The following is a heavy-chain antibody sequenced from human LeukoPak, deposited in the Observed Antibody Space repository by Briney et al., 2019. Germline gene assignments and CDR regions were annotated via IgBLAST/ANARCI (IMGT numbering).Heavy chain of an antibody. CDR3: ARDLEGLEGYFDY. CDR2: INPDSGGT. V-gene: IGHV1-2*02. J-gene: IGHJ4*02. Sequence: GASVKVSCKASGYTFTAYYMHWVRQAPGQGREWMGGINPDSGGTKSAQKFHGRVTMNRDTSISTAYMELSRLRSDDTAVYYCARDLEGLEGYFDYWGQGTLFTVSP. D-gene: IGHD1-1*01. CDR1: GYTFTAYY.